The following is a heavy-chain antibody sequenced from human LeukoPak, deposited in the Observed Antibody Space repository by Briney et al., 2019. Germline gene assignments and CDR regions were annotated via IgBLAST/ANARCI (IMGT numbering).Heavy chain of an antibody. Sequence: PSETLSLTCEVSGGSMRSSSYYWGWIRQPPGKGLEWIGEINHSGSTNYNPSLKSRVTISVDTSKNQFSLKLSSVTAADTAVYYCARHRGYGGNYFDYWGQGTLVTVSS. V-gene: IGHV4-39*01. CDR2: INHSGST. CDR3: ARHRGYGGNYFDY. D-gene: IGHD4-23*01. J-gene: IGHJ4*02. CDR1: GGSMRSSSYY.